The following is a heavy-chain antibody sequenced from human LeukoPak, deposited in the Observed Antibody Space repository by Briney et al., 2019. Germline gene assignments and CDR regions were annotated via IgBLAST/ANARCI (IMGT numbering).Heavy chain of an antibody. CDR2: MSYDGSNK. V-gene: IGHV3-30-3*01. D-gene: IGHD3-10*01. CDR3: ARDQIREYFYYYGVDV. CDR1: GFTFSSYA. J-gene: IGHJ6*02. Sequence: PGGSRRLSCAASGFTFSSYAMHWVRQAPGKGLEWVAVMSYDGSNKYYADSVKGRFTISRDNAKNSLYLQMNSLRDEDTAVYYCARDQIREYFYYYGVDVWGQGTTVTVSS.